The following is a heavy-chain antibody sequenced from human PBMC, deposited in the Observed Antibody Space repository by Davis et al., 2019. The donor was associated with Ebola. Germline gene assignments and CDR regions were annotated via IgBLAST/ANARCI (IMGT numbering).Heavy chain of an antibody. CDR2: IYTSGST. D-gene: IGHD3-3*01. V-gene: IGHV4-4*08. J-gene: IGHJ5*02. CDR3: AKELRFTTENWFDP. Sequence: PSETLSLTCTVSGGSISSYYWSWIRQPPGKGLEWIGHIYTSGSTNYNPSLKSRVTISIDTSKNSFSLKLNSVTAADTAMYYCAKELRFTTENWFDPWGQGTLVTVSS. CDR1: GGSISSYY.